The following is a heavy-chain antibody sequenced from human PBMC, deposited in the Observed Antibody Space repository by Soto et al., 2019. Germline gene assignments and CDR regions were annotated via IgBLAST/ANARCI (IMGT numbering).Heavy chain of an antibody. V-gene: IGHV3-23*01. Sequence: GGSLRLSCAASGFTFSSYAMSWVRQAPGKGLEWVSDISGSGGSTYYADSVKGRFTISRDNSKNTLYLQINSLRAEDAAVYYCATSGHHCSGGSCYLGYYYYYMDVWGKGTTVTVSS. D-gene: IGHD2-15*01. CDR2: ISGSGGST. J-gene: IGHJ6*03. CDR3: ATSGHHCSGGSCYLGYYYYYMDV. CDR1: GFTFSSYA.